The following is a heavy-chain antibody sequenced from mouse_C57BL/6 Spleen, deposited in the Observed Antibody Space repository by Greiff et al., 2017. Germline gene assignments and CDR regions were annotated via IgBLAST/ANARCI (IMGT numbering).Heavy chain of an antibody. CDR1: GFTFSDYG. J-gene: IGHJ3*01. D-gene: IGHD6-2*01. CDR3: AGCLAWFAY. V-gene: IGHV5-17*01. CDR2: ISSGSSTN. Sequence: EVHLVESGGGLVKPGGSLKLSCAASGFTFSDYGMHWVRQAPEKGLEWVAYISSGSSTNYYADTVKGRFTISRDNAKNTLFLQMTSLRSEDTAMYYCAGCLAWFAYWGQGTLVTVAA.